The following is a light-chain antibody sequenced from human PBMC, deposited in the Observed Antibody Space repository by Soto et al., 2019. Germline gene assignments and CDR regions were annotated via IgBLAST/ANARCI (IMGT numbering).Light chain of an antibody. CDR3: QQRYNWLS. V-gene: IGKV3-11*01. CDR1: QSVSGH. Sequence: EVVLTQSPATLSLSPGERATLSCKASQSVSGHLAWYQHKPGQAPRLLIYDASNKATGIPARFSGSGSGTDFTLTISSLEPEDFAVYYCQQRYNWLSFGGGTKVEIK. J-gene: IGKJ4*01. CDR2: DAS.